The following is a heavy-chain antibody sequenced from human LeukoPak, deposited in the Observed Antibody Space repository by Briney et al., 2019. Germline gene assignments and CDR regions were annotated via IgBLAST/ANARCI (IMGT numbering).Heavy chain of an antibody. CDR3: ARGGMDV. CDR2: IFYSGST. J-gene: IGHJ6*02. CDR1: GASISHYY. V-gene: IGHV4-59*01. Sequence: SETLSPTCAVSGASISHYYWSWIRQPPGKGLEWVGHIFYSGSTNYNPSLKSRVTISIDTSKNHVSLTLNTVTPADTAIYYCARGGMDVWGQGTTVTVSS.